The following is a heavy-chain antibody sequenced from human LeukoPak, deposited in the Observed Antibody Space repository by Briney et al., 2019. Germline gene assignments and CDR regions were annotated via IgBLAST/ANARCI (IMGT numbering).Heavy chain of an antibody. CDR3: ARLYSGTNTNY. J-gene: IGHJ4*02. Sequence: GGSLRLSCAASGFIFRTYSMNWVRQAPGKGLEWISYISSSSSIIHYADSVKGRFTVSRDNAKNSLYLQMNSLREEDTAVYYCARLYSGTNTNYWGQGTLVTVSS. D-gene: IGHD1-26*01. CDR2: ISSSSSII. CDR1: GFIFRTYS. V-gene: IGHV3-48*02.